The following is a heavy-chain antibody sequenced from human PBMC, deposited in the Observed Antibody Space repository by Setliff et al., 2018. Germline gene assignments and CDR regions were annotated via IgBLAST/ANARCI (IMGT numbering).Heavy chain of an antibody. Sequence: WVRQAPGKGLEWIGRIYSSGSTTYYNPSLESRVTIIMETSKNRFSLWLTSVTAADAAVYYCVRTTRSTGFYGQGVAYYMDVWDKGTTVTVSS. V-gene: IGHV4-39*07. CDR3: VRTTRSTGFYGQGVAYYMDV. J-gene: IGHJ6*03. D-gene: IGHD2-8*02. CDR2: IYSSGST.